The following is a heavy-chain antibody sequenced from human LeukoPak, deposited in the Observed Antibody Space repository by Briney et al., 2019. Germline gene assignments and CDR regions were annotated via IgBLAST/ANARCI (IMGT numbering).Heavy chain of an antibody. CDR2: ISGSGGST. V-gene: IGHV3-23*01. CDR3: AKGKWFGELLYPSNFDY. J-gene: IGHJ4*02. CDR1: GFTFSSYA. Sequence: GGSLRLSCAASGFTFSSYAMSWVRQAPGKGLEWVSAISGSGGSTYYADSVKGRFTISRDNSKNTPYLQMNSLRAEDTAVYYCAKGKWFGELLYPSNFDYWGQGTLVTVSS. D-gene: IGHD3-10*01.